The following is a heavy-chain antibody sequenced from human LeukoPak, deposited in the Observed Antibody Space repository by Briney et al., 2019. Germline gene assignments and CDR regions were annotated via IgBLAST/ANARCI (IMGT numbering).Heavy chain of an antibody. CDR2: ISYDGSNK. D-gene: IGHD6-13*01. Sequence: GGSLRLSCAAPGFTFSSYGMHWVRQAPGEGLEWVAVISYDGSNKYYADSVKGRFTIPRDNSKNTLYLQMNSLRAGDTAVYYCAKIAAAGPLGYWGQGTLVTVSS. J-gene: IGHJ4*02. CDR1: GFTFSSYG. CDR3: AKIAAAGPLGY. V-gene: IGHV3-30*18.